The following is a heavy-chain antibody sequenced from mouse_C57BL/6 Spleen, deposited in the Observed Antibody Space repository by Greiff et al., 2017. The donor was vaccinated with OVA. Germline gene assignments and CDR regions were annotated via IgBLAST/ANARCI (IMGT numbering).Heavy chain of an antibody. V-gene: IGHV1-52*01. CDR1: GYTFTSYW. Sequence: QVQLQQPGAELVRPGSSVKLSCKASGYTFTSYWMHWVKQRPIQGLEWIGNIDPSDSETHYNQKFKDKATLTIDKSSNTAYMQLSSLHSEASAVYYCARSGYYGSRGDFDYWGQGTTLTVSS. D-gene: IGHD1-1*01. J-gene: IGHJ2*01. CDR2: IDPSDSET. CDR3: ARSGYYGSRGDFDY.